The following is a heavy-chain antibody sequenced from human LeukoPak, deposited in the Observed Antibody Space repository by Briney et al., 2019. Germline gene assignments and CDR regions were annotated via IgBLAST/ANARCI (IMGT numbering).Heavy chain of an antibody. CDR3: VRGGDGRRDAFDI. V-gene: IGHV4-59*01. CDR2: IYYSGST. D-gene: IGHD2-21*02. Sequence: SETLSLTCTVSGGSISSYYWSWTRQPPGKGLEWIGYIYYSGSTNYNPSLKSRVTISVDTSKNQFSLKLSSVTAADTAVYYCVRGGDGRRDAFDIWAKGQWSPSLQ. CDR1: GGSISSYY. J-gene: IGHJ3*02.